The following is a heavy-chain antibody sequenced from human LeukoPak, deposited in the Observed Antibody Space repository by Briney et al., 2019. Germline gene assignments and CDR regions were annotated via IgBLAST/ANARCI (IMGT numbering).Heavy chain of an antibody. Sequence: GRSLRLSCAASGFTFSTYAMSWVRQAPGKGLEWVSTISGSGGGTYFADSVKGRFTISRDNSKNTLYLQMNNLRAEDTAVYYCAKDPPHQTPPGGGQKEPGGGFSDYWGEGPLVTVSS. CDR1: GFTFSTYA. CDR2: ISGSGGGT. V-gene: IGHV3-23*01. CDR3: AKDPPHQTPPGGGQKEPGGGFSDY. J-gene: IGHJ4*02. D-gene: IGHD3-16*01.